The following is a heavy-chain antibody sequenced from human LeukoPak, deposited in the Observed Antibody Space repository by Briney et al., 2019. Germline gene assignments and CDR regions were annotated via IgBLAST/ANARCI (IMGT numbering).Heavy chain of an antibody. D-gene: IGHD3-22*01. V-gene: IGHV3-7*01. Sequence: GGSLRLSCDASGSTFNTYWMDWVRRAPGKGLEWLANIKEDGSDKYYVDSVKGRFTISRDNAKNSLFLQMNSLRAEDTAVYYCARGNSPLFYYKYYYYMDVWGKGTTVTVSS. CDR2: IKEDGSDK. CDR1: GSTFNTYW. CDR3: ARGNSPLFYYKYYYYMDV. J-gene: IGHJ6*03.